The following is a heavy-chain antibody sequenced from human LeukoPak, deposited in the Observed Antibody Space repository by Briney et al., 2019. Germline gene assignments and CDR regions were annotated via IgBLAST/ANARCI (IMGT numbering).Heavy chain of an antibody. J-gene: IGHJ4*02. CDR2: IKNDERTA. D-gene: IGHD1-26*01. Sequence: GGSLRLSCAASGFSITNNWIYWVRQAPGRGLVWVSRIKNDERTAVYADSVKGRFTISRDNAKNTLYLQMNSLRAEDTAVYYCATVFKGSSLQDYWGQGTLVTVSS. CDR1: GFSITNNW. CDR3: ATVFKGSSLQDY. V-gene: IGHV3-74*03.